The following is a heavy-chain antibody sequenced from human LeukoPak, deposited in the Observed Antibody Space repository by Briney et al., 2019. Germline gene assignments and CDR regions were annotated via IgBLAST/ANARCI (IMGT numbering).Heavy chain of an antibody. CDR3: ARDGYSGIDY. J-gene: IGHJ4*02. CDR1: GGSISSYY. V-gene: IGHV4-59*01. D-gene: IGHD5-12*01. CDR2: IYYSGST. Sequence: SETLSLTCTVSGGSISSYYWSWIRQPPGKGLEWIGYIYYSGSTNYNPSLKSRVTISVDASKNQFPLKLSSVTAADTAVYYCARDGYSGIDYWGQGTLVTVSS.